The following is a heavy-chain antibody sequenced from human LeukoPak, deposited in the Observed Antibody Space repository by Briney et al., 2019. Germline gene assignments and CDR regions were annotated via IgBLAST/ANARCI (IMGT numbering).Heavy chain of an antibody. CDR2: IHPGDSDT. CDR3: ARALGYCSSSDCYTTFDN. Sequence: GESLKISCEGSGYTFSNYWIGWVRQMPGKGLEWMGIIHPGDSDTRYSPSFEGQATISADRSINAAYLQWSSLKASDTAMYYCARALGYCSSSDCYTTFDNWGQETLVTVSS. D-gene: IGHD2-2*02. V-gene: IGHV5-51*01. J-gene: IGHJ4*02. CDR1: GYTFSNYW.